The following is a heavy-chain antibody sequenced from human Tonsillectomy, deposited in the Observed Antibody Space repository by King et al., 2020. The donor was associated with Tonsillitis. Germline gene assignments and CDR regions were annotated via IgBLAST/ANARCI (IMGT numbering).Heavy chain of an antibody. V-gene: IGHV1-18*04. CDR1: GYIFTSNS. D-gene: IGHD3-22*01. Sequence: VQLVESAAEVKKPGASVKVSCKASGYIFTSNSISWVRQAPGQGIEWMGWISVYYGNTSYAQKLQGRVTMTTDTSTSTAYMELRSLRSDDTAVYYCARNYYDSTGFYYSIFDFWGQGTLVTVSA. CDR3: ARNYYDSTGFYYSIFDF. J-gene: IGHJ4*02. CDR2: ISVYYGNT.